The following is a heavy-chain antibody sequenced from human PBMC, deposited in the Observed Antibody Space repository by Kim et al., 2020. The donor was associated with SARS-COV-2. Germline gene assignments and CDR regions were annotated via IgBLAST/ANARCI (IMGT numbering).Heavy chain of an antibody. V-gene: IGHV3-53*01. Sequence: GGSLRLSCAASGFTVSSNYMSWVRQAPGKGLEWVSVIYTGGSTYYADSVKGRFTISRDNSKNTVYLQMNSLRAEDTAVYYCARGGGKYGSGINFDYWGQGTLVTVSS. D-gene: IGHD3-10*01. CDR2: IYTGGST. J-gene: IGHJ4*02. CDR1: GFTVSSNY. CDR3: ARGGGKYGSGINFDY.